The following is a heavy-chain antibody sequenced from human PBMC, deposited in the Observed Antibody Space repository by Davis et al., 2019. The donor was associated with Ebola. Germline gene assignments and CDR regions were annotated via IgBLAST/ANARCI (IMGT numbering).Heavy chain of an antibody. V-gene: IGHV4-34*01. CDR1: GWSFSGYY. CDR2: INHSGST. D-gene: IGHD7-27*01. J-gene: IGHJ4*02. CDR3: ARTLTHNWGGFHFDS. Sequence: MPSETLSLTCAVYGWSFSGYYWSWIRQPPGKGLEWIGEINHSGSTNYNPSLKIRVTISVDTSKNQFSLKLSSVTAADTAVYYCARTLTHNWGGFHFDSWGQGTAVTVSS.